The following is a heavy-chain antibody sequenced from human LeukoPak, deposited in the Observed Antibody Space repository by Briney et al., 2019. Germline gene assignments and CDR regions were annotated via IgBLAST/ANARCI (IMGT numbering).Heavy chain of an antibody. CDR2: INIKNGNT. D-gene: IGHD3-3*01. J-gene: IGHJ5*02. CDR1: GYTFSTYG. Sequence: ASVKVSCKASGYTFSTYGVTWVRQAPGQGLEWMGWINIKNGNTKHAQNFQDRFSMTTDTSTSTAYMELRSLRSDDTAVYYCARGGFSGYYATNWFDPWGQGTLVTVSS. CDR3: ARGGFSGYYATNWFDP. V-gene: IGHV1-18*01.